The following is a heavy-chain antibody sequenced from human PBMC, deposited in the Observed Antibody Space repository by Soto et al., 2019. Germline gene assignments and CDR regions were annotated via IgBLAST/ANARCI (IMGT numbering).Heavy chain of an antibody. D-gene: IGHD2-2*01. CDR1: GDSISGGASF. CDR2: VYYSGSS. J-gene: IGHJ5*02. Sequence: SETLSLTXTVSGDSISGGASFWSWIRQPPGKGLEWIANVYYSGSSYYNPSLKSRLTISVDTTKNQFSLQLKSMAAADTAVYYCAKLSCTSSTCYFPGWFDPWGQGTLVTVSS. V-gene: IGHV4-31*02. CDR3: AKLSCTSSTCYFPGWFDP.